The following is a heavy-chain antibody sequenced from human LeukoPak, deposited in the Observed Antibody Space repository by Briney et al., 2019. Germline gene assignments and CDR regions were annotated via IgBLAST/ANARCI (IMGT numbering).Heavy chain of an antibody. CDR3: AARKVRGVWFYLDY. D-gene: IGHD3-10*01. CDR2: IYDDNT. Sequence: GGSLRLSCAASGFTVSAYAMAWVRQAPGKGLEWVSTIYDDNTYYADSVKGRFAISTDNSKNTLYLQMSSLRVEDTAVYFCAARKVRGVWFYLDYWGQGTLVTVSS. V-gene: IGHV3-23*01. CDR1: GFTVSAYA. J-gene: IGHJ4*02.